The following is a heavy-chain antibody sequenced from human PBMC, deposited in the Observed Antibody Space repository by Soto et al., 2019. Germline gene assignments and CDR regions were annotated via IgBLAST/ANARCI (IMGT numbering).Heavy chain of an antibody. D-gene: IGHD2-15*01. V-gene: IGHV3-23*01. CDR3: AKEVVVAPNDYMAV. CDR2: ISGSGGST. CDR1: GFTFSIYA. Sequence: GGSLRLSCAASGFTFSIYAMTWVRQAPGKGLEWVSAISGSGGSTYYADSVKGRFTISRDNSKNTLYLQMNSLRAEDTAVYYCAKEVVVAPNDYMAVWGKGTTVTVSS. J-gene: IGHJ6*03.